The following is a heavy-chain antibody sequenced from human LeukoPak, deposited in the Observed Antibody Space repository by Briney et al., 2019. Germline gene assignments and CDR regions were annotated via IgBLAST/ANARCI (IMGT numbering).Heavy chain of an antibody. D-gene: IGHD3-16*01. J-gene: IGHJ4*02. Sequence: PGGSLRLSCAASGLTFSYAWMSWVRQAPGKGLEWVSSISSSSSYIYYADSVKGRFTISRDNAKNSLYLQMNSLRAEDTAVFYCARGGGEVDYWGQGTLVTVSS. CDR1: GLTFSYAW. CDR3: ARGGGEVDY. V-gene: IGHV3-21*01. CDR2: ISSSSSYI.